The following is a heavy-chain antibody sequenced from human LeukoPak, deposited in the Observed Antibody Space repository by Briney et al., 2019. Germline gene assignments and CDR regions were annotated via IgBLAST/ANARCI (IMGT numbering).Heavy chain of an antibody. CDR2: ISYDGSNK. Sequence: PGGSLRLSCAASGFTFSSYGMHWVRQAPGKGLEWVAVISYDGSNKYYADSVKGRFTISRDNSKNTLYLQMNSLRAEDTAVYYCAKDLLGYCSSTSCHGFDYWGQGTLVTVSS. CDR3: AKDLLGYCSSTSCHGFDY. V-gene: IGHV3-30*18. J-gene: IGHJ4*02. D-gene: IGHD2-2*01. CDR1: GFTFSSYG.